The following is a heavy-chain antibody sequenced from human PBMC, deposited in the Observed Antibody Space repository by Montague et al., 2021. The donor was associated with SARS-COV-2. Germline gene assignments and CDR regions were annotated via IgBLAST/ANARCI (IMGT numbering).Heavy chain of an antibody. CDR1: GFTFDEHA. CDR2: ISWNSGSL. CDR3: AKGPRHDVASGLDH. D-gene: IGHD6-13*01. V-gene: IGHV3-9*01. J-gene: IGHJ4*02. Sequence: SLRLSCAASGFTFDEHAMFWVRQAPGKGLEWVSGISWNSGSLGYADSLKGRFTVSRDNAKNTLYLQMNSLRPDDTALYHCAKGPRHDVASGLDHWGQGTLVTVSS.